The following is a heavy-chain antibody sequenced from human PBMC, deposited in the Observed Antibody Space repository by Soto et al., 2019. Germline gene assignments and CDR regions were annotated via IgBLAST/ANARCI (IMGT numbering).Heavy chain of an antibody. CDR3: ARDDRSGWNWFDH. V-gene: IGHV4-4*02. Sequence: SETLSLTCAVSGGSISSSNWWSWVRQPPGKGLEWIGEIYHSGSTNYNPSLKSRVTISVDKSKNQFSLKLSSVTAADTAVYYCARDDRSGWNWFDHWGHGTLVTVSS. CDR2: IYHSGST. J-gene: IGHJ5*02. CDR1: GGSISSSNW. D-gene: IGHD6-19*01.